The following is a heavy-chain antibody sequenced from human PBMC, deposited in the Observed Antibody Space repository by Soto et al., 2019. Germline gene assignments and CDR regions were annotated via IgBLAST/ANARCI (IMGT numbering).Heavy chain of an antibody. CDR3: ARARQGSYVDTVYYFDY. CDR1: GASISRGGYY. Sequence: KTSETLSLTCTVSGASISRGGYYWSWIRQHPGKGLEWIGHIFYSGGIYYNPSLKSRLTMSVDTSKNQFSLKLTSLTAADTAVYYCARARQGSYVDTVYYFDYWGQGTLVTVSS. D-gene: IGHD5-18*01. CDR2: IFYSGGI. J-gene: IGHJ4*02. V-gene: IGHV4-31*03.